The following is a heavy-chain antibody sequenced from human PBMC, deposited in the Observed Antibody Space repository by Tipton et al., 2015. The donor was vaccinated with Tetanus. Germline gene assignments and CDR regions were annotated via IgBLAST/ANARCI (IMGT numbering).Heavy chain of an antibody. Sequence: LSLTCAASGFIFSSYGIHWVRQAPGKGLEWVAVSWYDGTDKYYADSVKGRFTISRDNSKNTLYLQMNSLRAEDAAVYYCAREADCSGGSCFSGDFDNWGQGTQVTVSS. CDR2: SWYDGTDK. CDR3: AREADCSGGSCFSGDFDN. CDR1: GFIFSSYG. D-gene: IGHD2-15*01. J-gene: IGHJ4*02. V-gene: IGHV3-33*01.